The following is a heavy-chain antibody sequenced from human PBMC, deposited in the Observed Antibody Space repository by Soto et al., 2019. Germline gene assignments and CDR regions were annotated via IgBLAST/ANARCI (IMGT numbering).Heavy chain of an antibody. D-gene: IGHD5-18*01. CDR2: ISYDGSNK. CDR1: GFTFSSYA. V-gene: IGHV3-30-3*01. CDR3: ASSTTAMGPYYFDY. Sequence: QVQLVESGGGVVQPGRSLRLSCAASGFTFSSYAMHRVRQAPGKGLEWVAVISYDGSNKYYADSVKGRFTISRDNSKNTLYLQMNSLRAEDTAVYYCASSTTAMGPYYFDYWGQGTLVTVSS. J-gene: IGHJ4*02.